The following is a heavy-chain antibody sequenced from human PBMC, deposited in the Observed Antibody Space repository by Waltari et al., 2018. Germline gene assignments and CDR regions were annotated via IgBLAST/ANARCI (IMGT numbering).Heavy chain of an antibody. D-gene: IGHD6-6*01. Sequence: EVQLVESGGGLVQPGGSLRLSCAASGFTFSSYELNWVRQAPGQGLEWVSYISSSGSTIYYADSVKGRFTISRDNAKNSLYLQMNSLRAEDTAVYYCATRIAARVYYYYYYGMDVWGQGTTVTVSS. V-gene: IGHV3-48*03. J-gene: IGHJ6*02. CDR3: ATRIAARVYYYYYYGMDV. CDR1: GFTFSSYE. CDR2: ISSSGSTI.